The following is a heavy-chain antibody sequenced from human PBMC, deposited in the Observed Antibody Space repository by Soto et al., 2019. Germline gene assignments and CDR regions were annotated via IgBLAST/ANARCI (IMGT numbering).Heavy chain of an antibody. CDR3: AKRFTLFGEVKLSPDFDY. CDR2: ISYSGTTT. CDR1: GFTFSSHA. D-gene: IGHD3-3*01. V-gene: IGHV3-23*01. J-gene: IGHJ4*02. Sequence: EVQLLESGGGLVQPEGSLRLSCAASGFTFSSHAMSWVRQAPGKGLEWVSAISYSGTTTYYAESVKGRFTISRDNSKNTLYLQMNSLRVGDTAIYYCAKRFTLFGEVKLSPDFDYWGQGTLVTVSS.